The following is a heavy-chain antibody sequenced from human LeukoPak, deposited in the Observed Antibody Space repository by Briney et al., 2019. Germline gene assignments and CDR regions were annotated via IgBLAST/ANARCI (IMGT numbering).Heavy chain of an antibody. CDR3: ARGGGATSLRF. CDR1: GGSISSYY. D-gene: IGHD1-26*01. CDR2: IYYSGST. V-gene: IGHV4-59*01. J-gene: IGHJ4*02. Sequence: MTSETLSLTCTVSGGSISSYYWSWIQQPPGKGLEWIGYIYYSGSTNYNPSLKSRVTISVDTSKNQFSLKLSSVTAADTAVYYCARGGGATSLRFWGQGTLVTVSS.